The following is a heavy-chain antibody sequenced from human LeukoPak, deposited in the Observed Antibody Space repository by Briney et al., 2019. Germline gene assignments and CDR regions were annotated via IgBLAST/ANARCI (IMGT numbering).Heavy chain of an antibody. V-gene: IGHV3-23*01. J-gene: IGHJ6*02. CDR2: ISDSGGST. CDR3: GRYYVMDV. CDR1: GFTFSTYV. Sequence: GGCLRLSCAASGFTFSTYVMNWVRPAPGKGLEWVSTISDSGGSTYYADSVKGRFTISRDNSKSTPYLQMNSLRAEDTAVYYCGRYYVMDVWGQGTSVTVSS.